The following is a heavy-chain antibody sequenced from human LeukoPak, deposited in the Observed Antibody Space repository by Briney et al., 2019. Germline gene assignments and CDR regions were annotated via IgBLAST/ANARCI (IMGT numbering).Heavy chain of an antibody. V-gene: IGHV3-53*01. CDR2: LYSDDTT. CDR1: GFIVNSNY. D-gene: IGHD1-26*01. CDR3: ARGGGYYAIDY. Sequence: GGSLRLSCAASGFIVNSNYMDWVRQAPGKGLEWVSVLYSDDTTYYADSVKGRFTISRDNSKNTLYLQMNNLRAEDTAVYYCARGGGYYAIDYWGQGTLVTVSS. J-gene: IGHJ4*02.